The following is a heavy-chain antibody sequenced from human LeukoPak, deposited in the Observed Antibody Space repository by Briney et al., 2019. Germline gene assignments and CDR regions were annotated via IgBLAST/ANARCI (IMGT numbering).Heavy chain of an antibody. CDR1: GGTFSSYA. J-gene: IGHJ5*02. D-gene: IGHD2-2*01. CDR2: IKPNNGGT. CDR3: ARARGDIVVVPAAIWFDP. Sequence: ASVKVSCKASGGTFSSYAISWVRQAPGQGLEWMGWIKPNNGGTNYAQKFQGRVTMTRDTSISTTYMELSMLRSDDTAVYYCARARGDIVVVPAAIWFDPWGQGTLVTVSS. V-gene: IGHV1-2*02.